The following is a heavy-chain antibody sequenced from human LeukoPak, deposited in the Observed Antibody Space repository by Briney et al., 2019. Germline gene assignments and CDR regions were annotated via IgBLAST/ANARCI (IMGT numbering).Heavy chain of an antibody. J-gene: IGHJ3*02. Sequence: SETVSLTCAVYGGSFSGYYWSWIRQPPGKGLEWIGEINHSGSTNYNPSLKSRVTISVDTSKNQFSLKLSSVTAADTAVYYCARIYYYDSSGPVGAFDIWGQGTMVTVSS. CDR2: INHSGST. V-gene: IGHV4-34*01. CDR3: ARIYYYDSSGPVGAFDI. D-gene: IGHD3-22*01. CDR1: GGSFSGYY.